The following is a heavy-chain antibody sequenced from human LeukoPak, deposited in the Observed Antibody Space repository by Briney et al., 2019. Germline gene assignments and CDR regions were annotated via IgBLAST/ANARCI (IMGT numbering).Heavy chain of an antibody. J-gene: IGHJ6*04. CDR3: AELGITMIGGV. Sequence: GGSLRLSCAASGFTFSSYEMNSVRQARGKGLEWVSYIISSGSTIYSAASVKGRFTISRENAKNSLYLKMNSLRAEDTAVYYCAELGITMIGGVWGKGTTVTISS. D-gene: IGHD3-10*02. V-gene: IGHV3-48*03. CDR2: IISSGSTI. CDR1: GFTFSSYE.